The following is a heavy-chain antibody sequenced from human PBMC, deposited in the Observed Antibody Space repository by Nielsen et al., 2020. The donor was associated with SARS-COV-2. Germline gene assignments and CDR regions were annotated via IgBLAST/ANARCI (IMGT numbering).Heavy chain of an antibody. D-gene: IGHD6-19*01. CDR2: ISYDGSNN. Sequence: GESLKISCAASGFTFSSYGIHWVRQSPGMGLEWVAAISYDGSNNYYADSVKGRFTISRDTSKNTLYLQMNSLRPEDTAIYYCARGGLNGWDDYWGQGTLVTVSS. V-gene: IGHV3-30*03. CDR3: ARGGLNGWDDY. CDR1: GFTFSSYG. J-gene: IGHJ4*02.